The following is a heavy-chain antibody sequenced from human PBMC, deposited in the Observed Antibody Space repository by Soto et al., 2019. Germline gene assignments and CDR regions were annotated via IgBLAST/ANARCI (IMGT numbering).Heavy chain of an antibody. J-gene: IGHJ6*02. CDR2: IYHSGST. Sequence: QVQLQESGPGLVKTSGTLSLTGAVSGGSISSSNWWSWVRQPPGEGLEWIGEIYHSGSTNYNPTLKGRVTISVDKSKNQFSLKLSSVTAADTAVYYCARIAAAGPYGLDVWGQGTTVTVSS. CDR1: GGSISSSNW. D-gene: IGHD6-13*01. CDR3: ARIAAAGPYGLDV. V-gene: IGHV4-4*02.